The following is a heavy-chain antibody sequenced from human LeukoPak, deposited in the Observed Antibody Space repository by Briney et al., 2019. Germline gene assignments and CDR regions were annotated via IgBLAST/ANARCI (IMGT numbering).Heavy chain of an antibody. CDR2: INHSGST. CDR3: ARGGGSVTTVTRTFDY. D-gene: IGHD4-17*01. Sequence: SETLSLTCAVYGGSFSGYYWSWIRQPPGKGLEWIGEINHSGSTNYNPSLKSRVTISVDTSENQFSLKLSSVTAADTAVYYCARGGGSVTTVTRTFDYWGQGTLVTVSS. J-gene: IGHJ4*02. CDR1: GGSFSGYY. V-gene: IGHV4-34*01.